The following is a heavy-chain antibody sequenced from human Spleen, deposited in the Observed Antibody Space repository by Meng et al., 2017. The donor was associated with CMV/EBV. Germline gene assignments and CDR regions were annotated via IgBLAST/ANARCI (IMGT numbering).Heavy chain of an antibody. CDR3: AREVAY. CDR1: GGSISSGNFY. V-gene: IGHV4-31*02. CDR2: IYHTGST. J-gene: IGHJ4*02. Sequence: QVQLQESGPGLVKPSQTLSLTCTVSGGSISSGNFYWSWMRHHPGEGLEWGGYIYHTGSTKYNPSLKGRLTISIDTTLNQFSLRLTSVTVADTATYYCAREVAYWGQGILVTVSS. D-gene: IGHD2-15*01.